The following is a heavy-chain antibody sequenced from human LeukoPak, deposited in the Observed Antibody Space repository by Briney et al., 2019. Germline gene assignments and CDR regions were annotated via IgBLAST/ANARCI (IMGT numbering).Heavy chain of an antibody. CDR3: AREKGGQQLAFDY. CDR2: IYYSGST. Sequence: SETLSLTCTVSGGSISSSSYYWGWIRQPPGKGLEWIGSIYYSGSTYYNPSLKSRVTISVDTSKNQFSLKLSSVTAADTAVYYCAREKGGQQLAFDYWGQGTLVTVSS. J-gene: IGHJ4*02. CDR1: GGSISSSSYY. D-gene: IGHD6-13*01. V-gene: IGHV4-39*07.